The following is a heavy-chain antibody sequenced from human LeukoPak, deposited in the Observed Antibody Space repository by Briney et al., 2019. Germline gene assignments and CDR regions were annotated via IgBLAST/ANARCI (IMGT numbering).Heavy chain of an antibody. V-gene: IGHV3-7*01. CDR3: ARRGWNYYGSGSLSFDP. CDR1: GFTFSSYW. Sequence: GGSLRLSCVASGFTFSSYWMTWVRQAPGKGLEWVANIKTDGSLIYYVDSVKGRFTISRDNAKNSLFLEMTSLRVEDTAVYYCARRGWNYYGSGSLSFDPWGQGTLVTVSS. J-gene: IGHJ5*02. D-gene: IGHD3-10*01. CDR2: IKTDGSLI.